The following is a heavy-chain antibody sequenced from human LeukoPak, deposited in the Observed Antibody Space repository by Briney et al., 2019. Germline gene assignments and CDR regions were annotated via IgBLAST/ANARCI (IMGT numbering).Heavy chain of an antibody. Sequence: SVKVSCKASGGTFSSYAISWVRQAPGQGLEWMGRIIPIFGAANYAQKFQGRVTITTDESTSTAYMELSSLRSEDTAVYYCAREAVVVVAASNWFDPWGQGTLVTVSS. CDR2: IIPIFGAA. D-gene: IGHD2-15*01. V-gene: IGHV1-69*05. CDR1: GGTFSSYA. J-gene: IGHJ5*02. CDR3: AREAVVVVAASNWFDP.